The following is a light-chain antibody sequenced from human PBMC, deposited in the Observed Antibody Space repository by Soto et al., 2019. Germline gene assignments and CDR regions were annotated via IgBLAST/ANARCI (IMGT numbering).Light chain of an antibody. J-gene: IGLJ3*02. CDR1: SSDVGGYNY. V-gene: IGLV2-14*01. Sequence: QPASVSGSPGQSITISCTGTSSDVGGYNYVSWYQQHPGKAPKLMIYEVSNRPSGVSNRFSGSKSGNTASLTISGLQAEDEADYYCSSYTSSSWVFGGGTKLTVL. CDR3: SSYTSSSWV. CDR2: EVS.